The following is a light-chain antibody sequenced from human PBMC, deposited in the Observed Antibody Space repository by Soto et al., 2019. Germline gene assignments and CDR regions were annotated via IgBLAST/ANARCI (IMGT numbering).Light chain of an antibody. CDR2: SND. Sequence: QPVLTQPPAASGTPGQRVTISCSGSSSNIGRNTVNWYQHVPGTAPKLLIYSNDQRPSGVPDRFSGSKSGTSASLAISGLRSGDEADYYCAGWDDSLNGLVFGGGTKLTVL. CDR1: SSNIGRNT. V-gene: IGLV1-44*01. CDR3: AGWDDSLNGLV. J-gene: IGLJ2*01.